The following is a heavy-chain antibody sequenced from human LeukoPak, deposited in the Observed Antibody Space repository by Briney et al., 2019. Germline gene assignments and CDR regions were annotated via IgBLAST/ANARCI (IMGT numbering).Heavy chain of an antibody. J-gene: IGHJ4*02. CDR3: ASSGYDYYYFDY. D-gene: IGHD5-12*01. CDR2: IYYSGST. CDR1: GGSISSYY. V-gene: IGHV4-59*01. Sequence: PSETLSLTCTVSGGSISSYYWSWIRQPPGKGLEWIGYIYYSGSTNYNPSLKSRVTISVDTSKYQFSLKLSSVTAADTAVYYCASSGYDYYYFDYWGQGTLVTVSS.